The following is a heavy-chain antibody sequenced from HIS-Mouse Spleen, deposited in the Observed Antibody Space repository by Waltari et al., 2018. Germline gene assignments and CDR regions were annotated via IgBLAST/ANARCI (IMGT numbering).Heavy chain of an antibody. Sequence: EVQLLESGGGLVQPGGSLRLSCAASGFTFSSYAMSWVRQAPGKGLEWVSAISGSGGSTYYADSGKGRFTISRDNSKTTLYLQMNSLRAEDTAVYYCAKQDLGIRKNYFDYWGQGTLVTVSS. J-gene: IGHJ4*02. CDR3: AKQDLGIRKNYFDY. D-gene: IGHD7-27*01. V-gene: IGHV3-23*01. CDR1: GFTFSSYA. CDR2: ISGSGGST.